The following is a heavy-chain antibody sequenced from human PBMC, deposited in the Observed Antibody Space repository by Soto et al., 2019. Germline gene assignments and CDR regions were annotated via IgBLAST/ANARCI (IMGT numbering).Heavy chain of an antibody. CDR3: AKNRRPPGSSNDYYFDY. CDR1: GFTFSSYG. J-gene: IGHJ4*02. D-gene: IGHD3-10*01. V-gene: IGHV3-30*18. CDR2: ISYDGSNK. Sequence: PGGSLRLSCAASGFTFSSYGMHWVRQAPGKGLEWVAVISYDGSNKYYADSVKGRFTISRDNSKNTLYLQMNSLRAEDTAVYYCAKNRRPPGSSNDYYFDYWGQGTLVTVSS.